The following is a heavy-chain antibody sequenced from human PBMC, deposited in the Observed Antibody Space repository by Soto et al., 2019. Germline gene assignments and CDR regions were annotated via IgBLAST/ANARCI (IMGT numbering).Heavy chain of an antibody. D-gene: IGHD3-16*02. CDR3: ASGLRLGELSFSY. J-gene: IGHJ4*01. V-gene: IGHV1-69*01. CDR1: GGTFSSHA. Sequence: QVQLVQSGAEVKKPGSSVKVSCKASGGTFSSHAISWVRQAPGQGLEWMGGIIPIFGTAKYAQNFQGRVTITADESTSTANMELSSLRSEDTAVYYCASGLRLGELSFSYWGQGPLVPVSS. CDR2: IIPIFGTA.